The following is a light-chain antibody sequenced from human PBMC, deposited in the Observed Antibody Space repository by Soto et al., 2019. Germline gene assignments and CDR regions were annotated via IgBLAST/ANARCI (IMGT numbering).Light chain of an antibody. Sequence: IQMTQSPSSLSASVGDSVTITCRASQNIENYVNWYQVKPGKAPKLLIYDASSLESGVPSRFSGSGSGTDFTLTISGLQSEDSAVYFCQQYNNWPFSFGQGTRLEIK. CDR1: QNIENY. V-gene: IGKV1D-13*01. CDR2: DAS. CDR3: QQYNNWPFS. J-gene: IGKJ5*01.